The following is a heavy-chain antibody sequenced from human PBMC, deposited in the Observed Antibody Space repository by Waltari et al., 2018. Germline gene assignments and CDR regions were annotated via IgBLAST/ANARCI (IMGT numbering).Heavy chain of an antibody. CDR1: GGTFSSYA. Sequence: QVQLVQSGAEVKKPGSSVKVSCKASGGTFSSYAISWVRQAPGQGLEWMGGIIPIFGTANYAQKFQGRVTITADESTSTAYMELSSLRSEDTAVYYCARSPKASSGWYYYYGMDVWGQGTTVTVSS. J-gene: IGHJ6*02. CDR2: IIPIFGTA. D-gene: IGHD6-19*01. V-gene: IGHV1-69*01. CDR3: ARSPKASSGWYYYYGMDV.